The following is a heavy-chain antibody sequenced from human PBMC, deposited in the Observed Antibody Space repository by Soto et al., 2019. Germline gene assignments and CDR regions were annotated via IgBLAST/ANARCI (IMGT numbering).Heavy chain of an antibody. CDR3: AASIFYYGMDV. V-gene: IGHV5-51*01. J-gene: IGHJ6*02. CDR1: GYTFTNYW. Sequence: LGESLKISCKGSGYTFTNYWIGWVRQMPGKGLEWMGIIYPGDSDTKYNPSFQGQVTISADKSITTTYLQWSSLKASDTAIYYCAASIFYYGMDVWGQGTPVTVSS. CDR2: IYPGDSDT.